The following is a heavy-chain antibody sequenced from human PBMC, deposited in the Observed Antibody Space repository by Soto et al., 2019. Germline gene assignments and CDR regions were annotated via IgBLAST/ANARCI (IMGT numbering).Heavy chain of an antibody. CDR1: GGSIRSGGYS. V-gene: IGHV4-30-2*01. CDR3: ARGRYHTSSGHYSGGWYYFDP. CDR2: IYHSGST. Sequence: TSETLSLTCAVSGGSIRSGGYSWSWIRQPPGKGLEWIGYIYHSGSTYYNPSLKSRVTISVDASSSQFSMTLSSVTAADRAVYYCARGRYHTSSGHYSGGWYYFDPWGRGTLVTVSS. D-gene: IGHD3-22*01. J-gene: IGHJ4*02.